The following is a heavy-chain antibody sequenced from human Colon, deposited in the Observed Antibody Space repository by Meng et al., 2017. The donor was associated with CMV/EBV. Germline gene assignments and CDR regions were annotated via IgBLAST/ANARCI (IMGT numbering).Heavy chain of an antibody. CDR3: TGGGY. D-gene: IGHD3-16*01. J-gene: IGHJ4*02. Sequence: ELQLVGVGGGLCQPGGSLRLSCAASGFSFSSSWMFWVRQAPARGLEWTANVKPDGSDKFYVYSVKGRFTISRDNAKNSLYLQMNSLRVEDTAVYYCTGGGYWGQGILVTVSS. V-gene: IGHV3-7*02. CDR1: GFSFSSSW. CDR2: VKPDGSDK.